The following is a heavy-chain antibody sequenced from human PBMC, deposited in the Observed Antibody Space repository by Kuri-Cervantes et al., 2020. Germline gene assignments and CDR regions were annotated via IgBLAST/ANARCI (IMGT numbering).Heavy chain of an antibody. CDR3: ARQDRYYNFWSGYYAYYFDY. J-gene: IGHJ4*02. D-gene: IGHD3-3*01. Sequence: GESLKISCKASGYSFTSHWIGWVRQMPGKGLEWMGIIYPGDSDTRYSPSFQGQVTISADKSISTAYLQWSSLKASDTAMYYCARQDRYYNFWSGYYAYYFDYWGQGTLVTVSS. CDR1: GYSFTSHW. V-gene: IGHV5-51*01. CDR2: IYPGDSDT.